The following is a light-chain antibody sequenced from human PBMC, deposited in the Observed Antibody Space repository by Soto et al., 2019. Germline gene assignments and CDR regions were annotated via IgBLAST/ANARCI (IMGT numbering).Light chain of an antibody. CDR2: DVS. J-gene: IGLJ1*01. CDR1: SSDIGDSNY. CDR3: SSFRSSSTSYV. V-gene: IGLV2-14*03. Sequence: QSVLTQPASLSGSPGQSITISCPGNSSDIGDSNYVSWYQQHPGKAPKLVIYDVSNRPSGVSNRFSGSKSANTASLTISGLQAEDEADYYCSSFRSSSTSYVFGTGTKSPS.